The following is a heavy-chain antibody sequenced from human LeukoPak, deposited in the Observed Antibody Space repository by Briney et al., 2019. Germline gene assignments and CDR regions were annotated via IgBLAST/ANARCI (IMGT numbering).Heavy chain of an antibody. J-gene: IGHJ4*02. D-gene: IGHD3-3*01. V-gene: IGHV4-59*08. Sequence: SETLSLTCTVSGGSISTHYWSWIRQPPGKGLEHIGFIYSSGSTNYNPSLKSRVTMSLDTSKNQFSLKLSSVTAADTAVYYCARSIFGATGNPYYFDYWGQGTLVTVSS. CDR2: IYSSGST. CDR1: GGSISTHY. CDR3: ARSIFGATGNPYYFDY.